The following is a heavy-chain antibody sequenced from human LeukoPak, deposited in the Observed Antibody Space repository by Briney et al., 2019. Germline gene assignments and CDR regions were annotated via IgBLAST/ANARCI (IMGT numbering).Heavy chain of an antibody. Sequence: GESLKISCKGSGYSFTSYWIGWVRQMPGKGLEWMGIIYPGDSDTRYRPSFQGQVTISADKSISTAYLQWSSLKASDTAMYYCARLLGDTAMVTSSFDYWGQGTLVTVSS. J-gene: IGHJ4*02. CDR1: GYSFTSYW. D-gene: IGHD5-18*01. CDR3: ARLLGDTAMVTSSFDY. CDR2: IYPGDSDT. V-gene: IGHV5-51*01.